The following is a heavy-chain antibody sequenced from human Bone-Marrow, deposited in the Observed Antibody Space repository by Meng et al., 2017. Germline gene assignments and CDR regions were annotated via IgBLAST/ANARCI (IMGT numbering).Heavy chain of an antibody. CDR2: ISSSGSTI. D-gene: IGHD1-26*01. V-gene: IGHV3-48*03. CDR1: GFTFSSYE. J-gene: IGHJ6*02. CDR3: ARDRYSGSYYNGMDV. Sequence: GESLKISCAASGFTFSSYEMNWVRQAPGKGLEWVSYISSSGSTIYYADSVKGRFTISRDNAKNSLYLQMNSLRAEDTAVYYCARDRYSGSYYNGMDVWGQGTMVTVSS.